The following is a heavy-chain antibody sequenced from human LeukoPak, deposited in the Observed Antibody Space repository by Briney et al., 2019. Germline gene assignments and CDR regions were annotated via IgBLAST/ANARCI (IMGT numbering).Heavy chain of an antibody. CDR1: GFTFSRYE. D-gene: IGHD3-10*02. CDR2: ISSSGSTI. Sequence: GGSLRLSCAASGFTFSRYEMNWVRQAPGKGLEGVSYISSSGSTIYYADSVKGRFTISRDNAKNSLYLQMNSLRAEDTAVYYCAELGITMIGGVWGKGTTVTISS. CDR3: AELGITMIGGV. V-gene: IGHV3-48*03. J-gene: IGHJ6*04.